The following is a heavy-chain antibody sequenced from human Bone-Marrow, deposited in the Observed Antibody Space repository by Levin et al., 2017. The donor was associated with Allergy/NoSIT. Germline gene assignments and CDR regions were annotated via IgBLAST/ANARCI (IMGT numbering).Heavy chain of an antibody. J-gene: IGHJ5*02. Sequence: ASVKVSCKASGYTFTDYYIHWVRHVPGQGLEWMGRLNPNSGDTSCSQKFQGRVTLTIDTSSTTADMQLSRLTSDDTGVYYCARGPWFDPWGQGTLVIVSS. V-gene: IGHV1-2*02. CDR3: ARGPWFDP. CDR2: LNPNSGDT. CDR1: GYTFTDYY.